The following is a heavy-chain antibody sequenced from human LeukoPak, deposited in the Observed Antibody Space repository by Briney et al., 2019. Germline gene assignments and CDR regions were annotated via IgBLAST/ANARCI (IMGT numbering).Heavy chain of an antibody. CDR3: AREYCSGGRCQYYFYY. D-gene: IGHD2-15*01. V-gene: IGHV3-64*01. CDR1: GFTLSSYA. Sequence: GGALRVSCAASGFTLSSYAMHWVRQAPGKGREYVSGVSSKGGRRDHANSVKGRFTISRDNSKNTLYLRMGSLRAEDMAVYYCAREYCSGGRCQYYFYYWGQGNLVTVSS. J-gene: IGHJ4*02. CDR2: VSSKGGRR.